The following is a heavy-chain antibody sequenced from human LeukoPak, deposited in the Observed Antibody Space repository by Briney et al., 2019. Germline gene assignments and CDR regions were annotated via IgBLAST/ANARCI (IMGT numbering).Heavy chain of an antibody. CDR2: IKQDGSEK. Sequence: XLXCXXSXFTFSSYWMSWVRQAPGKGLEWVANIKQDGSEKYYVDSVKGRFTISRDNAKNSLYLQMNSLRAEDTAVYYCASPSEYFQHWGQGTLVTVSS. CDR3: ASPSEYFQH. V-gene: IGHV3-7*01. CDR1: XFTFSSYW. J-gene: IGHJ1*01.